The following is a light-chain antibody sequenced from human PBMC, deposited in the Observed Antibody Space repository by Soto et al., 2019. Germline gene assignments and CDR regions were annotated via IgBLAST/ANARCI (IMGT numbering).Light chain of an antibody. CDR3: MQALQTPLYT. Sequence: DIVMTQSPLSLPVTPGEPASISCRSSQSLLHSNGYNYLDWYLQKPGQSPQLLIYLGSNRASGVADRLSGRGSGTDFTLKISRVEAEDVGVYYCMQALQTPLYTFGQGTKLEIK. CDR2: LGS. V-gene: IGKV2-28*01. J-gene: IGKJ2*01. CDR1: QSLLHSNGYNY.